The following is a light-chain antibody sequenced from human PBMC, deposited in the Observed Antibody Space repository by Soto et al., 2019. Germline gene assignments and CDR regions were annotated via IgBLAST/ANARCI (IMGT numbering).Light chain of an antibody. CDR3: QQYFDVPFT. J-gene: IGKJ4*01. CDR1: YSGFYRSNSKNY. Sequence: DIGVTQSPESLAVSLGETATIHIKSNYSGFYRSNSKNYLAWYQQKKGQPPQXXIYWASTRESGVPERFSGSGYGTDFNLTISSLEAEDVAFYWCQQYFDVPFTFGGGTKVDIK. V-gene: IGKV4-1*01. CDR2: WAS.